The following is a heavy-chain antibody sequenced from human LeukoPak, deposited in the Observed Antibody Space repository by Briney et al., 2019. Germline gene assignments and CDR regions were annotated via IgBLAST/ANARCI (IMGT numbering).Heavy chain of an antibody. CDR2: MSWSGGST. V-gene: IGHV3-20*04. D-gene: IGHD2-15*01. CDR3: ARGFCSGGSWFLFDY. CDR1: GFTFDGYG. J-gene: IGHJ4*02. Sequence: PGGSLTLPCAASGFTFDGYGMTWVRQAPGKGLEWVSGMSWSGGSTGYAASAKGRSSTLRESAKNSMYLQMNSLRAENTALNSCARGFCSGGSWFLFDYWGQGTLVTVSS.